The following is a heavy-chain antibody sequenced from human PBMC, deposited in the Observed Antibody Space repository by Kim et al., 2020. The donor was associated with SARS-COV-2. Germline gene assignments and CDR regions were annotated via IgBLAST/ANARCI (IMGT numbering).Heavy chain of an antibody. J-gene: IGHJ4*02. V-gene: IGHV3-53*01. D-gene: IGHD3-10*01. CDR3: ARSYGSGSYCLSY. Sequence: ADSVKGRFTISRDNSKNTLYLQMNSLRAEDTAVYYCARSYGSGSYCLSYWGQGTLVTVSS.